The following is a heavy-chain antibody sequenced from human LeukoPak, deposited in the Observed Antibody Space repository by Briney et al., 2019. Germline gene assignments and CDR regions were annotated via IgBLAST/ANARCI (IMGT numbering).Heavy chain of an antibody. CDR3: ARHYIDILTGPNWFDP. J-gene: IGHJ5*02. CDR1: GFTFSSYS. CDR2: INHSGST. D-gene: IGHD3-9*01. Sequence: GSLRLSCAASGFTFSSYSMNWVRQPPGKGLEWIGEINHSGSTNYNPSLKSRVTISVDTSKNQFSLKLSSVTAADTAVYYCARHYIDILTGPNWFDPWGQGTLVTVSS. V-gene: IGHV4-34*01.